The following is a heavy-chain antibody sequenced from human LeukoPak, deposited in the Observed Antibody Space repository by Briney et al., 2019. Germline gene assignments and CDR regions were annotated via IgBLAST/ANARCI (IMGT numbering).Heavy chain of an antibody. V-gene: IGHV4-61*01. D-gene: IGHD3-10*01. CDR3: ARVSLVRGAPDYYFDY. CDR1: GYSISSGSYY. CDR2: IYYSGST. J-gene: IGHJ4*02. Sequence: PSETLSLTCTVSGYSISSGSYYWSWIRQPPGKGLEWIGYIYYSGSTNYNPSLKSRVTISVDTSKNQFSLKLSSVTAADTAVYYCARVSLVRGAPDYYFDYWGQGTLVTVSS.